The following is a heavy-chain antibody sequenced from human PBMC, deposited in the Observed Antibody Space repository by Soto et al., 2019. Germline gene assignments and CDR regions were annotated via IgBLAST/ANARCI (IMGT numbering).Heavy chain of an antibody. V-gene: IGHV3-74*01. J-gene: IGHJ6*02. Sequence: SLRLSCAASGFTFSSYWMHWVRQAPGKGLVWVSRIDSDGSSTTYADSVKGRFTISRDNAKNTLYLQMNSLRAEDTAVYYCARYSRSSAGYYFGMDVWGQGTTVTVSS. D-gene: IGHD6-6*01. CDR1: GFTFSSYW. CDR2: IDSDGSST. CDR3: ARYSRSSAGYYFGMDV.